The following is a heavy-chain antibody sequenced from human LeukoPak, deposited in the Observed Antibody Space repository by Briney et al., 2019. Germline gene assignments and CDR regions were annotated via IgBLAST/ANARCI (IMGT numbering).Heavy chain of an antibody. CDR1: GLTHSSNY. V-gene: IGHV3-53*01. CDR3: ARGSMLGAPDF. CDR2: IYPGGTT. J-gene: IGHJ4*02. D-gene: IGHD3-16*01. Sequence: PGGSLRLSCEVSGLTHSSNYMIWVRQAPAKGLEWLSIIYPGGTTHYSESVKGRFNISRDDSKNTLYFQMDNLRVDDTALYWCARGSMLGAPDFWGQGTRVTVSS.